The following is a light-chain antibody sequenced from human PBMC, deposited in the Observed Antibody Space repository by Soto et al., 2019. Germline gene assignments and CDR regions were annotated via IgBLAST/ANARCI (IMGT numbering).Light chain of an antibody. CDR3: ATWDDSLNNPV. Sequence: QSVLTQPASVSGSPGQSITISCTGSSSDVGDYDYVSWYQQHPDTAPKLIIYSNNQRPSGVPDRFSASKSGTSASLAISGLRSEDEAAYYCATWDDSLNNPVFGGGTKLTVL. V-gene: IGLV1-47*02. J-gene: IGLJ3*02. CDR1: SSDVGDYDY. CDR2: SNN.